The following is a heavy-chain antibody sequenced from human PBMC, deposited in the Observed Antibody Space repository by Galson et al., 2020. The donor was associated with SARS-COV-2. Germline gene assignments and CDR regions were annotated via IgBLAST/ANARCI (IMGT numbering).Heavy chain of an antibody. D-gene: IGHD1-1*01. V-gene: IGHV3-9*01. CDR2: ISWNSGSI. Sequence: SLKISCAASGFTFADYAMHWVRQAPGKGLEWVSGISWNSGSIGYADSVKGRFTISRDNAKHSLYLQMNSLRAEDTALYYCAKDGDWNDPHIDVLGKGTTVTVSS. CDR3: AKDGDWNDPHIDV. CDR1: GFTFADYA. J-gene: IGHJ6*03.